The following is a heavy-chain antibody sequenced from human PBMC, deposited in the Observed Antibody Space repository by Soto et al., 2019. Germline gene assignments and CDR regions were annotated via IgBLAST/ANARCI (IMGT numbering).Heavy chain of an antibody. CDR1: GFTFSSYA. Sequence: QVQLVESGGGVVQPGRSLRLSCAASGFTFSSYAMHWVRQAPGKGLEWVAVISYDGSNKYYADSVKGRFTISRDNSKNTLYVQMNSLRDEDTAVYYCARVVPCHSVGYCISTICYTGGMDVWGEGATVTVSS. CDR2: ISYDGSNK. V-gene: IGHV3-30-3*01. D-gene: IGHD2-2*01. CDR3: ARVVPCHSVGYCISTICYTGGMDV. J-gene: IGHJ6*04.